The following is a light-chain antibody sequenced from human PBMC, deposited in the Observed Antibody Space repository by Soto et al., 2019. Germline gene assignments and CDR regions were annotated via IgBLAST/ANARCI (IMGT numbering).Light chain of an antibody. J-gene: IGKJ5*01. CDR3: QQYNNWPFT. CDR2: GAS. Sequence: IVLTQPPATLSLSPGERATLSCRASQSVSGYLAWYQQKPGQAPRLLIYGASTRATGIPARFSGSGSGTEFTLTISSLQSEDFAVYYCQQYNNWPFTFGQGTRLEIK. CDR1: QSVSGY. V-gene: IGKV3-15*01.